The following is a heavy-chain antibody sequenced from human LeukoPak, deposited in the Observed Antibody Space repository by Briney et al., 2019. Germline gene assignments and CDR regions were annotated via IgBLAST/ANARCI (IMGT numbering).Heavy chain of an antibody. CDR2: LIGSSGST. CDR1: GFTSINYA. D-gene: IGHD5-12*01. V-gene: IGHV3-23*01. Sequence: GGSLRISCAASGFTSINYAMNWVRQAPGKGLEWVSVLIGSSGSTDYADSVKGRFTISRDTSKNTVFLQMNSLRAEDTAIYYCAKGAYDYIEMGYFDSWGQGSLVTVSS. CDR3: AKGAYDYIEMGYFDS. J-gene: IGHJ4*02.